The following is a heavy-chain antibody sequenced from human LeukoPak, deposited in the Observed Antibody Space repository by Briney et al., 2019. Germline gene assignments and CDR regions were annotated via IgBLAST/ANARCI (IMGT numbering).Heavy chain of an antibody. CDR3: VKEDSGSWYGNWFDP. Sequence: GGSLRLYCSASGFTFSSYAMHWVRQAPGKGLEYVSAISSNGGSTYYADSVKGRFTISRDNSKNTLYLQMSSLKAEDTAVYYWVKEDSGSWYGNWFDPWGQGTLVTVSS. J-gene: IGHJ5*02. CDR2: ISSNGGST. V-gene: IGHV3-64D*06. CDR1: GFTFSSYA. D-gene: IGHD6-13*01.